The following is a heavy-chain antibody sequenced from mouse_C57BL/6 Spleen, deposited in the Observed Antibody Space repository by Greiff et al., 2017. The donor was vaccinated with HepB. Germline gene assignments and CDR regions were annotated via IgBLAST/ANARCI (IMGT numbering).Heavy chain of an antibody. CDR1: GFTFSSYG. CDR2: ISSGGSYT. CDR3: ARHSGYHYFDY. J-gene: IGHJ2*01. Sequence: EVKLMESGGDLVKPGGSLKLSCAASGFTFSSYGMSWVRQTPDKRLEWVATISSGGSYTYYPDSVKGRFTISRDNAKNTLYLQMSSLKSEDTAMYYCARHSGYHYFDYWGQGTTLTVSS. D-gene: IGHD2-2*01. V-gene: IGHV5-6*01.